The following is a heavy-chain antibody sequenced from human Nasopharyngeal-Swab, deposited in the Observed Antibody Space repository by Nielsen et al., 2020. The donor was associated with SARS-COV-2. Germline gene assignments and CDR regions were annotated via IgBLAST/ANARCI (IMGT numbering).Heavy chain of an antibody. V-gene: IGHV3-33*01. CDR3: ARGGLDSSSWYGYYFDY. CDR1: GFTFSSYG. CDR2: IWYDGSNK. J-gene: IGHJ4*02. D-gene: IGHD6-13*01. Sequence: GESLKISCAASGFTFSSYGMHWVRQAPGKGLEWVAVIWYDGSNKYYADSVKGRFTISRDNSKNTLYLQMNSLRVEDTAVYYCARGGLDSSSWYGYYFDYWGQGTLVTVSS.